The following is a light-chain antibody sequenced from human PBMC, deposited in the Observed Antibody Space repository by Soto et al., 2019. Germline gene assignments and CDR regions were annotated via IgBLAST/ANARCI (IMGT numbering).Light chain of an antibody. V-gene: IGKV3-15*01. CDR3: QQYNSYAWT. Sequence: EIVLTQAPATLSVTLGDSATLSCRAGQSVSLSLAWYQMRPGQPPRLLIYGASTRATDIPARFRGTGSGTDFTLTISSLQPDDFATYYCQQYNSYAWTFGQGTKVDI. CDR2: GAS. J-gene: IGKJ1*01. CDR1: QSVSLS.